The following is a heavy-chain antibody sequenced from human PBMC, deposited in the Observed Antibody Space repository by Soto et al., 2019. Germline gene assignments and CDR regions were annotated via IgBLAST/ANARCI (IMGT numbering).Heavy chain of an antibody. CDR1: GGTFSSYA. CDR3: AREPQAPNYYGSGSHYGMDV. V-gene: IGHV1-69*13. CDR2: IIPIFGTA. Sequence: SVKVSCKASGGTFSSYAISWVRQAPGQGLEWMGGIIPIFGTANYAQKFQGRVTITADESTSTAYMELSSLRSEDTAVYYCAREPQAPNYYGSGSHYGMDVWGQGTTVTVSS. J-gene: IGHJ6*02. D-gene: IGHD3-10*01.